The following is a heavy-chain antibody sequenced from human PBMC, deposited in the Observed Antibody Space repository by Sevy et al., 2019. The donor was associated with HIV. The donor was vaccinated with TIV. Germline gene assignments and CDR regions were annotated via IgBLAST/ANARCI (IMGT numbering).Heavy chain of an antibody. Sequence: GGSLRLSCAASGFTFSDYYMSWIRQAPGKGLEWVSYISSSGSTIYYADSVKGGFTISRDNAKNSLYLQMNSLRAEDTVVYYCARERGSGSSSDAFDIWGQGTMVTVSS. V-gene: IGHV3-11*01. CDR1: GFTFSDYY. CDR2: ISSSGSTI. D-gene: IGHD3-10*01. CDR3: ARERGSGSSSDAFDI. J-gene: IGHJ3*02.